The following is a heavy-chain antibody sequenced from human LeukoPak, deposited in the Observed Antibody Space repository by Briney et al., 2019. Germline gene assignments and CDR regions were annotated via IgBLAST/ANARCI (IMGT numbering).Heavy chain of an antibody. CDR2: IRSSGSTI. J-gene: IGHJ4*02. V-gene: IGHV3-48*02. CDR3: ARDTAYDFGIDY. CDR1: GFTFSSYS. D-gene: IGHD3-3*01. Sequence: GGSLRLSCVASGFTFSSYSMNWVRQAPGKGLEWVSYIRSSGSTIYYANSVKGRFTISRDNAKNSLYLQMNSLRDEDTAVYYCARDTAYDFGIDYWGQGTLVTVFS.